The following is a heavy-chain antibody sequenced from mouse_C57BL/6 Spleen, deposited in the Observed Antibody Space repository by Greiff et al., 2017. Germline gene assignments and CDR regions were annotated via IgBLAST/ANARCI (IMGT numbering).Heavy chain of an antibody. Sequence: DVKLQESGGGLVQPGGSMKLSCAASGFTFSDAWMDWVRQSPEKGLEWVAEIRNKANNHATYYAEAVKGRFSISRDDSKSSVYLQMNSSRAEDTGIYYCTSIDYSNPLDYWGQGTTLTVSS. J-gene: IGHJ2*01. CDR3: TSIDYSNPLDY. CDR1: GFTFSDAW. CDR2: IRNKANNHAT. D-gene: IGHD2-5*01. V-gene: IGHV6-6*01.